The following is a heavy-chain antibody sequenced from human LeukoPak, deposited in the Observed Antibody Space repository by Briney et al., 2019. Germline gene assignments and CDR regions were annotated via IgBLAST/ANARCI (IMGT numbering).Heavy chain of an antibody. Sequence: SETLSLTCTVSGGSISGYYWSWIRQSPGKELDWIGYMSYSGSTNYNPSLKSRVTISVDTSKNQFSLILTSLTAADTAVYYCARGDYYDSSGYYYRHFDYWGQGTLVTVSS. J-gene: IGHJ4*02. CDR3: ARGDYYDSSGYYYRHFDY. D-gene: IGHD3-22*01. V-gene: IGHV4-59*01. CDR2: MSYSGST. CDR1: GGSISGYY.